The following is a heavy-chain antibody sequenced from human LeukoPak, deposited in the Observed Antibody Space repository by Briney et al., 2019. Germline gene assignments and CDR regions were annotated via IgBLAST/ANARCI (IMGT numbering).Heavy chain of an antibody. D-gene: IGHD3-10*01. J-gene: IGHJ4*02. CDR3: ARDGGELWPLDE. Sequence: GGSLRLSCVASGFPFKGYWMTWVRQSPGKGLDWVANIKPDGSETNYLDSVKGRFTISSDNARDSLFLEMNNLRVDDTAVYYCARDGGELWPLDEWGQGILVTVSS. CDR1: GFPFKGYW. CDR2: IKPDGSET. V-gene: IGHV3-7*01.